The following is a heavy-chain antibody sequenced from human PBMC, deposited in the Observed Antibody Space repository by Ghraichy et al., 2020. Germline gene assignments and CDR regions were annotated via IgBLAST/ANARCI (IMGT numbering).Heavy chain of an antibody. CDR1: GFTFSSYA. Sequence: GESLNISCAASGFTFSSYAMHWVRQAPGKGLEWVAVISYDGSNKYYADSVKGRFTISRDNSKNTLYLQMNSLRAEDTAVYYCARERGSSAALHDYYYYYGMDVWGQGTTVTVSS. CDR3: ARERGSSAALHDYYYYYGMDV. J-gene: IGHJ6*02. CDR2: ISYDGSNK. V-gene: IGHV3-30*04. D-gene: IGHD6-13*01.